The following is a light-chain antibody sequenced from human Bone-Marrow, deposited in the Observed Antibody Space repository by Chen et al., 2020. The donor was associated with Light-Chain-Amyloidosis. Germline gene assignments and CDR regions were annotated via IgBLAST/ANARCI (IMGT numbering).Light chain of an antibody. CDR2: RDT. CDR1: DLPTKY. Sequence: SYEPPQPPSLSVSPGQTARITCSGDDLPTKYAYWYQQKPGQAPVLVIHRDTERPSGISERFSGSSSGTTATLTISGVQAEDEADYHCQSADSSGTYEVIFGGRTKLTVL. CDR3: QSADSSGTYEVI. V-gene: IGLV3-25*03. J-gene: IGLJ2*01.